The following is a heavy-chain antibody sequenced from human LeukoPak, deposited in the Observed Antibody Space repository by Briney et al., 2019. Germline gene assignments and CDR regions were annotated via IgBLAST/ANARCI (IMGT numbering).Heavy chain of an antibody. CDR2: ISSSGSTI. V-gene: IGHV3-11*04. CDR3: ARDLPNYYDSSGFYDY. CDR1: LFTFSDYY. D-gene: IGHD3-22*01. Sequence: GGSLRLSCAASLFTFSDYYMSWIRQAPGKGLEWVSYISSSGSTIYYADSAKGRFIISRDNAKKSVYLQMNSLRAEDTAVYYCARDLPNYYDSSGFYDYWGQGILVTVSS. J-gene: IGHJ4*02.